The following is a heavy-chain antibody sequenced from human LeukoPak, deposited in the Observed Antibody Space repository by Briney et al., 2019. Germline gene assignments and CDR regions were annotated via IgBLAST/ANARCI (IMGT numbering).Heavy chain of an antibody. CDR1: GFTFSDYY. CDR2: ISSSGSTI. Sequence: GGSLRLSCAASGFTFSDYYMSWIRQAPGKGLEWVSYISSSGSTIYYADSVKGRFTISRDNAKNSLYLQVNSLRAEDTAVYYCAKTGVPAARGSYDFWSGLFDYWGQGTLVTVSS. V-gene: IGHV3-11*01. D-gene: IGHD3-3*01. J-gene: IGHJ4*02. CDR3: AKTGVPAARGSYDFWSGLFDY.